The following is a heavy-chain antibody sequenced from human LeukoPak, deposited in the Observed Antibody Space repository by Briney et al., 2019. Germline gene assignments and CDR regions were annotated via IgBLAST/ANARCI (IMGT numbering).Heavy chain of an antibody. CDR1: GFTFSNHW. J-gene: IGHJ4*02. V-gene: IGHV3-74*01. Sequence: PGGSLRLSCAASGFTFSNHWMHWVRQVPGKGLVWVSRINSDGSITTYADSAQGRFTISRDNAKNTLYLQMNSLRVEDTAVYYRARDYNWNPPDYWGQGTLVTVSS. CDR3: ARDYNWNPPDY. D-gene: IGHD1-1*01. CDR2: INSDGSIT.